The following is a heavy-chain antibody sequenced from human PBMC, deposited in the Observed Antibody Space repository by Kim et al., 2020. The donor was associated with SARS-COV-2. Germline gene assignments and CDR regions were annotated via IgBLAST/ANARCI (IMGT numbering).Heavy chain of an antibody. J-gene: IGHJ4*02. D-gene: IGHD2-8*01. Sequence: AASVRGRFNISRDNAKNSLYLQMNSLGAEDTAVYYCVRDGYCTNGLCYDYWGQGTLVTVSS. CDR3: VRDGYCTNGLCYDY. V-gene: IGHV3-21*01.